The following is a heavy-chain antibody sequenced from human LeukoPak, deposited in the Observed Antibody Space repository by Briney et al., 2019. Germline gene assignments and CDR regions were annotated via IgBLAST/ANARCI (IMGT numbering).Heavy chain of an antibody. Sequence: PGGSLRLSCAASGITFSTYWMHWVRQAPGKGVVWVSCINSDGSTTSYVDSVEGRFTISRDNAKNTLYLQMNSLRAEDTAVYYCARAGTVVDYDPSDAFDVWGQGTMVTVSS. CDR1: GITFSTYW. CDR2: INSDGSTT. CDR3: ARAGTVVDYDPSDAFDV. J-gene: IGHJ3*01. V-gene: IGHV3-74*01. D-gene: IGHD3-22*01.